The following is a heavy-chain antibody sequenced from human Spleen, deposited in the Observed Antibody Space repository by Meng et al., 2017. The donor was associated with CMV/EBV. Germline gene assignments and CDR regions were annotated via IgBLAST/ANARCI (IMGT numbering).Heavy chain of an antibody. J-gene: IGHJ4*02. CDR2: IIPVFGTT. V-gene: IGHV1-69*05. D-gene: IGHD2-8*01. Sequence: MSWVRKAPGQGLEWVGGIIPVFGTTHYAKKFQDRLTITTDESTSTAYMELSSLRSEDTALYYCASYSYHFLGYCTPSNCQGSVQFDYWGQGTLVTVSS. CDR3: ASYSYHFLGYCTPSNCQGSVQFDY.